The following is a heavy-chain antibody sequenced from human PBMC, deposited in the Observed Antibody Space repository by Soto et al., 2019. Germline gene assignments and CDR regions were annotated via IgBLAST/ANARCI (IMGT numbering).Heavy chain of an antibody. J-gene: IGHJ4*02. Sequence: QVQLVESGGGVVQPGTSLRLSCAASGFTLSSYSIHWVRQAPGKGLDWVAVISYDGNTQFYGDSVKGRFIVSRDNSRNTQYLQLNNLQAEDTAVYYCAKVSRPSRISTPDFDYWGQGTLVTVSS. CDR3: AKVSRPSRISTPDFDY. CDR1: GFTLSSYS. CDR2: ISYDGNTQ. V-gene: IGHV3-30-3*01.